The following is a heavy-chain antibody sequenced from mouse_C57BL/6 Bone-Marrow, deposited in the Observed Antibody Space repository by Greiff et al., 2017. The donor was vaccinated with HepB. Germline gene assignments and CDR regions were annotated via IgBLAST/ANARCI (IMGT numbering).Heavy chain of an antibody. J-gene: IGHJ4*01. D-gene: IGHD1-1*01. CDR1: GFTFSDYG. CDR2: ISSGSSTI. Sequence: EVQLVESGGGLVKPGGSLKLSCAASGFTFSDYGMHWVRQAPEKGLEWVAYISSGSSTIYYADTVKGRFTISRVNAKNTLFLQMTSLRSEDTAMYYCASLHYYGSRGYAMDYWGQGTSVTVSS. CDR3: ASLHYYGSRGYAMDY. V-gene: IGHV5-17*01.